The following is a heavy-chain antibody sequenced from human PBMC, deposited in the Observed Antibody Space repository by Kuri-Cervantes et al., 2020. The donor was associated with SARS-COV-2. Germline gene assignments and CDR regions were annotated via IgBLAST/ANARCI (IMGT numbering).Heavy chain of an antibody. J-gene: IGHJ4*02. D-gene: IGHD2-15*01. Sequence: GESLKISCAASGFTFSSYSMNWVRQAPGKGLEWVGFIRSKAYGGTTEYAASVKGRFTISRDDSKSIAYLQMNSLKTEDTAVYYCTSFVAHALVVYWGQGTLVTVSS. V-gene: IGHV3-49*04. CDR3: TSFVAHALVVY. CDR1: GFTFSSYS. CDR2: IRSKAYGGTT.